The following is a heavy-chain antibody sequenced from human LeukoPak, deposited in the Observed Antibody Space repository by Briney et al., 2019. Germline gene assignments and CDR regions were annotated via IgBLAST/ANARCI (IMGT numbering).Heavy chain of an antibody. CDR2: ISGGGGST. Sequence: GGSLRLSCAASGFTFSSYSMNWVRQAPGKGLEWVSAISGGGGSTYYADSVKGRFTISRDNSKNTLYLQMNSLRAEDTAVYYCAKGAVAGPLGLTDYWGQGTLVTVS. CDR1: GFTFSSYS. V-gene: IGHV3-23*01. D-gene: IGHD6-19*01. J-gene: IGHJ4*02. CDR3: AKGAVAGPLGLTDY.